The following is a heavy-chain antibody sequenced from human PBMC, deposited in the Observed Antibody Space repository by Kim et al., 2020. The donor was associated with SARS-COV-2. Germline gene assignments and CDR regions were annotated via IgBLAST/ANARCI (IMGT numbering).Heavy chain of an antibody. J-gene: IGHJ4*02. V-gene: IGHV3-23*01. CDR2: ISVSGGSA. CDR1: GFTFTSYA. CDR3: AKDPYPKRYSGFDH. Sequence: GGSLRLSCAASGFTFTSYAMMWVRQAPGKGLEWVSTISVSGGSAYYADSVKGRLTISRDNSKSTVYLQMNSLRAEDTAVYFCAKDPYPKRYSGFDHCGQGTLFTVSS. D-gene: IGHD1-20*01.